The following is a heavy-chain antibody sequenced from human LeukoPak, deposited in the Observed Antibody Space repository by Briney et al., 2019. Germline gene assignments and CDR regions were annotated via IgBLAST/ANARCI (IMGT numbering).Heavy chain of an antibody. CDR2: IKEDGSEK. V-gene: IGHV3-7*02. CDR1: GFTFSGTW. J-gene: IGHJ4*02. D-gene: IGHD3-10*01. CDR3: ARGSLLWFGD. Sequence: GGSLRLSCATSGFTFSGTWMTWVRQAPGEGLEWVANIKEDGSEKYHVDSVKGRFTISRDNVKNSLYLQMNSLRAEDTAVYYCARGSLLWFGDRGQGTLVTVSS.